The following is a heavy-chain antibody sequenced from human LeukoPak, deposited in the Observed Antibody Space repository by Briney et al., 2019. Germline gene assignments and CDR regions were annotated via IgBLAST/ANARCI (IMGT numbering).Heavy chain of an antibody. Sequence: GGPLRLSCAASGFTFPTYALSWVRQAPGKGLEWVSSISGSGGNTYYGDSAKGRFTVSRDNSKNTLYLQMNSLRAEDPALYYCAKGSGSSGRDYFDYWGQGALVTVSA. CDR3: AKGSGSSGRDYFDY. D-gene: IGHD6-19*01. CDR1: GFTFPTYA. J-gene: IGHJ4*02. CDR2: ISGSGGNT. V-gene: IGHV3-23*01.